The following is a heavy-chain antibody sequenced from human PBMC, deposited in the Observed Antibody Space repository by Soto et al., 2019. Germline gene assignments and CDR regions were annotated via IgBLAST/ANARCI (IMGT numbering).Heavy chain of an antibody. V-gene: IGHV1-18*01. CDR3: ARGRYGDY. J-gene: IGHJ4*02. CDR2: ISAHNGNT. CDR1: GYAFTTYR. D-gene: IGHD1-1*01. Sequence: QVHLVQSGAEVKKPGASVKVSCQASGYAFTTYRITWVRQAPGQGLEWMGWISAHNGNTNYAQKLQGRVTVTRDTSTSTAYMELRSLRSDDTAVYYCARGRYGDYWGQGALVTVSS.